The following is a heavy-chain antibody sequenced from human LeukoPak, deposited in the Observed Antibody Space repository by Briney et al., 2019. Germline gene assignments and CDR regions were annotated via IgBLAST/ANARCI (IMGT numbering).Heavy chain of an antibody. V-gene: IGHV5-51*01. CDR3: ARHDSSSVYRY. D-gene: IGHD6-6*01. CDR1: GYSFTSYW. Sequence: GESLKISCKGSGYSFTSYWIGWVRQMPGKGLEWMGIIYHGDSDTRYSPSLQGQVTMSVDKSISTASLQWSSLKASDTAMYCCARHDSSSVYRYWGQGTLVTVSS. J-gene: IGHJ4*02. CDR2: IYHGDSDT.